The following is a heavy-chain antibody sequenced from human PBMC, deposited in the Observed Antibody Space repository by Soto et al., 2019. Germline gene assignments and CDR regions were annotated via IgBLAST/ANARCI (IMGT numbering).Heavy chain of an antibody. J-gene: IGHJ4*02. CDR2: IYYSGST. CDR1: GGSISSSSYY. D-gene: IGHD3-16*02. V-gene: IGHV4-39*01. Sequence: SETLSLTCTVSGGSISSSSYYWGWIRQPPGKGLEWIGSIYYSGSTYYNPSLKSRVTISVDTSKNQFSLKLSSVTAADTAVYYCARIYVWGSYRFDYWGQGTLVT. CDR3: ARIYVWGSYRFDY.